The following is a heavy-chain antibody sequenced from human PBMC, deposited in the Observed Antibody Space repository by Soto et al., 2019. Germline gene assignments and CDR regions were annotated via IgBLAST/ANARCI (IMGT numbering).Heavy chain of an antibody. CDR2: ISYDGSNK. V-gene: IGHV3-30-3*01. CDR3: ARATSGWYKDAFDI. Sequence: GGSLRLSCAASGFTFSSYSMHWVRQAPGKGLEWVAVISYDGSNKYYADSVKGRFTISRDNSKNTLYLQMNSLRPEDTAVYYCARATSGWYKDAFDIWGQGTMVTVSS. J-gene: IGHJ3*02. D-gene: IGHD6-19*01. CDR1: GFTFSSYS.